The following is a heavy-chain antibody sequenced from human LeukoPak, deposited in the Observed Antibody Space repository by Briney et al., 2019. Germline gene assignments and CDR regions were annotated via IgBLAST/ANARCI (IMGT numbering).Heavy chain of an antibody. CDR3: SRDPGLEY. CDR2: IGGSGSTI. CDR1: GFTLSSYS. Sequence: GGSLRLSCAASGFTLSSYSMNWVRRATGKGLEWLSFIGGSGSTIYYADSVRGRFTISRDNANNSLYLQMNSLRDEDTAVYYCSRDPGLEYWGRGTLITVSS. V-gene: IGHV3-48*02. J-gene: IGHJ4*02.